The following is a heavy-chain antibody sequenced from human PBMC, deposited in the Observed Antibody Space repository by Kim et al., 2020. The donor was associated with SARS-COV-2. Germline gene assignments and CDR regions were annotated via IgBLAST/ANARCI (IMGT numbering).Heavy chain of an antibody. CDR1: GFTFSSYS. Sequence: GGSLRLSCAASGFTFSSYSMKWVRQAPGKGLEWVSSISSSSSYIYYADSVKGRFTISRDNAKNSLYLQMNSLRAEDTAVYYCAISTHGAYYYYGMDVWGQGTTVTVSS. J-gene: IGHJ6*02. CDR2: ISSSSSYI. V-gene: IGHV3-21*01. D-gene: IGHD3-10*01. CDR3: AISTHGAYYYYGMDV.